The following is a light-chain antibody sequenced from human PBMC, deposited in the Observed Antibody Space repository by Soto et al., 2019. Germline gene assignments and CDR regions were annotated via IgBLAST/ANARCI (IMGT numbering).Light chain of an antibody. CDR2: EVI. CDR3: SSYTSSSTLV. J-gene: IGLJ2*01. Sequence: QSALTQPASVSGSPGQSITISCTETSSDVGAYNYVSWYQQYPGKAPKLMIYEVINRPSGVSNRFSGSKSGNTASLIISGLQAEDEADYYCSSYTSSSTLVFGGGTKVTVL. V-gene: IGLV2-14*01. CDR1: SSDVGAYNY.